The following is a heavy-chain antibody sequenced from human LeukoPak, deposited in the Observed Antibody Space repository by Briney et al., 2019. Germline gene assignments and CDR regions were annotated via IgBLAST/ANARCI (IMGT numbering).Heavy chain of an antibody. CDR1: GYTFTGYY. CDR2: INPNSGGT. CDR3: ARDDVTTGGAIDY. V-gene: IGHV1-2*02. J-gene: IGHJ4*01. Sequence: ASVKVSCKASGYTFTGYYMHWVRQAPGQGLEWMGWINPNSGGTNYAQKFQGRVTMTRDTSISTAYMELSRPRSDDTAVYYCARDDVTTGGAIDYWGQGTLVTVSS. D-gene: IGHD4-17*01.